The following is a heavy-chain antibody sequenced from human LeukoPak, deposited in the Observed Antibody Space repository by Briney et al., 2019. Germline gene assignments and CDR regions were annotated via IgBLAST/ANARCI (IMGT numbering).Heavy chain of an antibody. Sequence: GTSLRLSCAASGFTFSSYAMHWVRQAPGKGLEWVAVISNDGGTEYYPDSVKGRFTISRDNSRNTLYLQMNSLRAEDTAVYYCARADSGTYYNYYLDSWGQGTLVTVSS. V-gene: IGHV3-30*04. CDR1: GFTFSSYA. CDR2: ISNDGGTE. CDR3: ARADSGTYYNYYLDS. J-gene: IGHJ4*02. D-gene: IGHD1-26*01.